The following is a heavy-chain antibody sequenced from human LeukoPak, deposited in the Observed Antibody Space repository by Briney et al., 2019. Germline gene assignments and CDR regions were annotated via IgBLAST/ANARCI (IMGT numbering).Heavy chain of an antibody. D-gene: IGHD2-21*01. V-gene: IGHV1-69*13. CDR2: IIPIFGTA. CDR1: GGTFSSYA. CDR3: ARGVTYCGGDCYGY. J-gene: IGHJ4*02. Sequence: SVKFSCKASGGTFSSYAISWVRQAPGQGLEWMGGIIPIFGTANYAQKFQGRVTITADESTSTAYMELSSLRSEDTAVYYCARGVTYCGGDCYGYWGQGTLVTVSS.